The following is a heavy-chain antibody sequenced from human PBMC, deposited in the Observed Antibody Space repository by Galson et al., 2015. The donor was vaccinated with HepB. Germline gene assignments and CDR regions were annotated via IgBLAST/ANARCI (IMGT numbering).Heavy chain of an antibody. J-gene: IGHJ4*02. CDR3: TTKTALTTQSSDY. V-gene: IGHV3-15*01. D-gene: IGHD4-17*01. Sequence: SLRLSCAASGFGFSNAWMTWVRQAPGKGLEWVGRIKTKNQGETTDYAAPVKSRFTISRDDSRNTVYLQMNSLKAEDTAVYYCTTKTALTTQSSDYWGQGTLVIVSS. CDR1: GFGFSNAW. CDR2: IKTKNQGETT.